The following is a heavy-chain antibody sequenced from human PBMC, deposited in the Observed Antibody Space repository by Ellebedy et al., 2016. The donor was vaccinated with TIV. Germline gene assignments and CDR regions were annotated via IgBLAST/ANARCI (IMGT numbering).Heavy chain of an antibody. J-gene: IGHJ4*02. D-gene: IGHD3-10*02. Sequence: MPSETLSLTCTVSGGSISSYYWRWIRQPPGKGLEWIGYIYYSGSTNYNPSLKSRVTISVDTSKNQFSLKLSSVTAADTAVYFCARGETLFAYWGQGTLVTVSS. CDR3: ARGETLFAY. V-gene: IGHV4-59*01. CDR1: GGSISSYY. CDR2: IYYSGST.